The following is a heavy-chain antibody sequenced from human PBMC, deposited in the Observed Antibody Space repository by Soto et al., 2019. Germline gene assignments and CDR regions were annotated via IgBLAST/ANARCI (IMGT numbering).Heavy chain of an antibody. V-gene: IGHV4-59*01. Sequence: QVQLQESGPGLVKPSETLSLTCTVSGGSINNYYWSWIRQPPGKGLEWIGYIYYSGSTNYKPSLKSRVPISVDTSKSQFSLKLSSVTAAYTAVYYCARRYGGNFACWGQGTLVTVSS. CDR2: IYYSGST. CDR1: GGSINNYY. CDR3: ARRYGGNFAC. J-gene: IGHJ4*02. D-gene: IGHD2-15*01.